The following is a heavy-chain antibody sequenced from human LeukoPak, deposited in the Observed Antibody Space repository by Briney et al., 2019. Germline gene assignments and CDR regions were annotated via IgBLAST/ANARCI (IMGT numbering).Heavy chain of an antibody. Sequence: ASVKVSCKASGYTFTTYGITWVRQAPAQGREWMGWISAYNWDTNYAQKFQGRATMTTDTSTNTVYMEVRNLRSDDTAIYYCARDLIAARPGWFDPWGQGTLVTVSS. CDR2: ISAYNWDT. V-gene: IGHV1-18*01. CDR3: ARDLIAARPGWFDP. D-gene: IGHD6-6*01. CDR1: GYTFTTYG. J-gene: IGHJ5*02.